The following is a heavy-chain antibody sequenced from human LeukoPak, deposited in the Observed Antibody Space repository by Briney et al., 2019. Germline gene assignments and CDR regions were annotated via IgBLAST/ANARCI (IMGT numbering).Heavy chain of an antibody. V-gene: IGHV1-69*04. Sequence: SVKVSCKASGGTFSSYAISWVRQAPGQGLEWMGRIIPILGIANYAQKFQGRVTMTEDTSTDTAYMELSSLRSEDTAVYYCATDPGNYQSGYYYYGMDVWGQGTTVTVSS. D-gene: IGHD1-14*01. J-gene: IGHJ6*02. CDR2: IIPILGIA. CDR1: GGTFSSYA. CDR3: ATDPGNYQSGYYYYGMDV.